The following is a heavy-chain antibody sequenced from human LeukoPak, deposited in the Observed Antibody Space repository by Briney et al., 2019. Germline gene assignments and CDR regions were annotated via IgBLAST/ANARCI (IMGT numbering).Heavy chain of an antibody. CDR2: IYHSGST. CDR3: ARDDSSGFWFDP. CDR1: GGSISSSIYY. V-gene: IGHV4-39*07. Sequence: SETLSLTCTVSGGSISSSIYYWGWIRQPPGKGLEWIGSIYHSGSTYYNPSLRSRVSMLVDMSKNQFSLKLSSVTAADTAVYYCARDDSSGFWFDPWGHGTLVSVSS. D-gene: IGHD3-22*01. J-gene: IGHJ5*02.